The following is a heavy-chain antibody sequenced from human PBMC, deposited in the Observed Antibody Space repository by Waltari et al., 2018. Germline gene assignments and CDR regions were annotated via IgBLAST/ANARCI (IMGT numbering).Heavy chain of an antibody. CDR3: ARLWDLSFDY. V-gene: IGHV4-39*01. J-gene: IGHJ4*02. Sequence: QLQLQESGPGLVKPSETLSLTCTVSGGSISNTRYYWGWIRQPPGKGLEWIGSIYYSGTTYYNPSLKSRVTESVDTSKNQFSLKLSSVTAADTAVYYCARLWDLSFDYWGQGNLVTVSS. D-gene: IGHD1-26*01. CDR1: GGSISNTRYY. CDR2: IYYSGTT.